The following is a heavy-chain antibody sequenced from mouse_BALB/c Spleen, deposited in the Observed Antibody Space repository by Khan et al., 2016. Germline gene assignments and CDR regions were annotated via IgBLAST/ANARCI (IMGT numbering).Heavy chain of an antibody. J-gene: IGHJ4*01. CDR2: IDPENGDT. CDR3: NACDYNAMDY. CDR1: GFNIKDYY. V-gene: IGHV14-4*02. Sequence: VQLQQPGAELVRSGASVKLSCTASGFNIKDYYMHWVKQRPEQGLEWIGWIDPENGDTEYAPKFQGKATMTADTSSNTAYLQLSSLTSEDTAVYDCNACDYNAMDYWGQGTSVTGSA.